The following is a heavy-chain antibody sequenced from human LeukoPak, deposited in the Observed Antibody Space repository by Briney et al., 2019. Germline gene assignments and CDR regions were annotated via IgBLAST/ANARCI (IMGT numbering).Heavy chain of an antibody. CDR3: ARYATGASWDY. V-gene: IGHV3-48*03. CDR1: GFTFLSYE. D-gene: IGHD1-1*01. J-gene: IGHJ4*02. CDR2: ISGRGTTI. Sequence: GGSLRLSCAVSGFTFLSYEMNWVRQAPGKGLEWVSSISGRGTTIHYADSVKGRFTISRDNAKNSVYLQMNSLRAEDTAVYYCARYATGASWDYWGQGTLVTVSS.